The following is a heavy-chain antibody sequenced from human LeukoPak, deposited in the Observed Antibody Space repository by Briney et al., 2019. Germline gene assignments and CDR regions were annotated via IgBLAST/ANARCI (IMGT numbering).Heavy chain of an antibody. J-gene: IGHJ4*02. Sequence: GGSLRLSCAASGFTFSSYSMNWVRQAPGKVLEWVSSISSSSSYIFYADSVKGRFTISRDNAKNSLYLQMNSLRAEDTAVYYCARGEDIVVVVAALGGYFDYWGQGTLVTVSS. D-gene: IGHD2-15*01. CDR2: ISSSSSYI. CDR1: GFTFSSYS. V-gene: IGHV3-21*01. CDR3: ARGEDIVVVVAALGGYFDY.